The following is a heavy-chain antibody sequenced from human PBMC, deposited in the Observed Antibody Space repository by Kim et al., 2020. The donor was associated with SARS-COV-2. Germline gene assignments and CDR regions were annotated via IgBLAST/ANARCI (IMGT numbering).Heavy chain of an antibody. CDR1: GGSISSYY. D-gene: IGHD6-13*01. CDR2: IYYSGST. CDR3: ARGVAAAGTTFDY. J-gene: IGHJ4*02. V-gene: IGHV4-59*01. Sequence: SETLSLTCTVSGGSISSYYWSWIRQPPGKGLEWIGYIYYSGSTNYNPSLKSRVTISVDTSKNQFSLKLSSVTAADTAVYYCARGVAAAGTTFDYWGQGTLVTVSS.